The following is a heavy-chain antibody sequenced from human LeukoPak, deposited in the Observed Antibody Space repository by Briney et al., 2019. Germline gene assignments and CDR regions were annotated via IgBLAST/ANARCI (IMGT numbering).Heavy chain of an antibody. CDR1: GFTFSSSG. CDR2: ISYDGSNK. CDR3: AKEYCSNSVCHSLDY. D-gene: IGHD2-8*01. V-gene: IGHV3-30*18. J-gene: IGHJ4*02. Sequence: GGSLRLSCAASGFTFSSSGMHWVRQAPGKGLEWVAVISYDGSNKYFADSVKGRFTFSRDNSKNTLYLQMNSLRAEDTAVYYCAKEYCSNSVCHSLDYWGQGTLVTVSS.